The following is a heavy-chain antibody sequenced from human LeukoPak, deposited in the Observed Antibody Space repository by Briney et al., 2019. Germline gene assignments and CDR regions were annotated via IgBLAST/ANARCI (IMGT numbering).Heavy chain of an antibody. CDR1: GFTFSSYG. CDR2: ISYDGSNK. CDR3: ARGGRYDSSGYLHYFDY. V-gene: IGHV3-30*03. J-gene: IGHJ4*02. D-gene: IGHD3-22*01. Sequence: GGSLRLSCAASGFTFSSYGMHWLRQAPGKGLEGVAVISYDGSNKYYADSVKGRFTISRDNSKNTLYLQMNSLSAEDTAVYYCARGGRYDSSGYLHYFDYWGQGTLVTVSS.